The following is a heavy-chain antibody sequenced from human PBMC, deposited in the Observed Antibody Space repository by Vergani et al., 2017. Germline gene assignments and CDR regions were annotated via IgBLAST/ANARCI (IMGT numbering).Heavy chain of an antibody. Sequence: EVQLVESGGGLVQPGRSLRLSCAASGFTFDDYAMHWVRQAPGKGLEWVSGISWNSGSIGYADSVKGRFTISRDNSKNTLYLQMNSLRAEDTAVYYCARDLGTYSSGDYWGQGTLVTVSS. J-gene: IGHJ4*02. V-gene: IGHV3-9*01. CDR3: ARDLGTYSSGDY. CDR2: ISWNSGSI. CDR1: GFTFDDYA. D-gene: IGHD6-19*01.